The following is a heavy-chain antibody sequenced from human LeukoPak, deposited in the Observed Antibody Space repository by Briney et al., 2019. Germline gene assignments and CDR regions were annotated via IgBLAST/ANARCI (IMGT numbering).Heavy chain of an antibody. J-gene: IGHJ4*02. CDR3: AGGSSSLLEYYFDY. Sequence: ASVKVSCKASGYTFTSYGISWVRQAPGQGLEWMGWISAYNGNTNYAQKLQGRVTMTTDTSTSTAYMELRSLRSDDAAVYYCAGGSSSLLEYYFDYWGQGTLDTVSS. CDR2: ISAYNGNT. V-gene: IGHV1-18*01. D-gene: IGHD6-13*01. CDR1: GYTFTSYG.